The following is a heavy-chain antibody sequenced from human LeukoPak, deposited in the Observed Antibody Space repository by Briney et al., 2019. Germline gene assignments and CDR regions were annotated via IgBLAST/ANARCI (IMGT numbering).Heavy chain of an antibody. J-gene: IGHJ4*02. CDR3: ARYSSGWYSGDY. D-gene: IGHD6-19*01. Sequence: ASVKVSCKASGYTFTGYYMHWVRQAPGQGLEWMGRINPNSGGTNYAQKFQGRVTMTRDTSISTAYVELSRLRSDDTAVYYCARYSSGWYSGDYWGQGTLVTVSS. CDR1: GYTFTGYY. V-gene: IGHV1-2*06. CDR2: INPNSGGT.